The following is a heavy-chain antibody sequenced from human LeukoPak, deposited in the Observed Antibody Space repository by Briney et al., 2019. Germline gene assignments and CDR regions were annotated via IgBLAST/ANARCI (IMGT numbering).Heavy chain of an antibody. J-gene: IGHJ4*02. CDR1: AFTFSAYG. Sequence: GGSLRLSCVASAFTFSAYGMHWVRQAPGKGLEWVAFIRYDETYKYYADSVKGRFTISRDNSKNTLYLQMNSLRAEDTAKYYCAKAGVVGATFRMDYWGQGSLVTVSS. D-gene: IGHD1-26*01. CDR3: AKAGVVGATFRMDY. CDR2: IRYDETYK. V-gene: IGHV3-30*02.